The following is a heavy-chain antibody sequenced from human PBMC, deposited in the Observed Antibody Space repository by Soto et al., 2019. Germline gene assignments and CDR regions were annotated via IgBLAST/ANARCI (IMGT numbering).Heavy chain of an antibody. CDR3: ASPTTVTTWTYYGMDV. CDR2: IYYSGST. Sequence: PSETLSLTCTVSGGSISSYYWSWIRQPPGKGLEWIGSIYYSGSTYYNPSLKSRVTISVDTSKNQFSLKLSSVTAADTAVYYCASPTTVTTWTYYGMDVWGQGTTVTVSS. V-gene: IGHV4-59*05. J-gene: IGHJ6*02. D-gene: IGHD4-4*01. CDR1: GGSISSYY.